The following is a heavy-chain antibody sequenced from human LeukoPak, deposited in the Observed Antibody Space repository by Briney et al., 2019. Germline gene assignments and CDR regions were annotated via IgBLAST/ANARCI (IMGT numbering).Heavy chain of an antibody. D-gene: IGHD3-22*01. Sequence: SETLSLTCTASGGSISSYYRSWIRQPPGKGLEWIGYIYYSGSTNYNPSLKSRVTISVDTSKNQFSLKLSSVTAADTAVYYCARHSFSGYPYYYYYGMDVWGQGTTVTVSS. CDR2: IYYSGST. V-gene: IGHV4-59*08. CDR3: ARHSFSGYPYYYYYGMDV. CDR1: GGSISSYY. J-gene: IGHJ6*02.